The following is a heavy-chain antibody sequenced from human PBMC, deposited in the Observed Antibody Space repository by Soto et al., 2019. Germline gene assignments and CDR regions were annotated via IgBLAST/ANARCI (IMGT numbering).Heavy chain of an antibody. CDR2: MNPNSGNT. V-gene: IGHV1-8*01. Sequence: ASVKVSCKASGYTFTSYDINWVRQATGQGLEWMGWMNPNSGNTGYAQKFQGRVTMTRNTSISTAYMELSSLRSEDTAVYYCATVLPRYCSGGSCYTSYDYWGQGTLVTVSS. J-gene: IGHJ4*02. CDR1: GYTFTSYD. CDR3: ATVLPRYCSGGSCYTSYDY. D-gene: IGHD2-15*01.